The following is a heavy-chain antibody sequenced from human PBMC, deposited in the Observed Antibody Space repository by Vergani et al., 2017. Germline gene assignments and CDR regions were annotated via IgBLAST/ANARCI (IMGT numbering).Heavy chain of an antibody. D-gene: IGHD4-17*01. V-gene: IGHV3-23*01. CDR1: GFRFREHG. CDR2: ISGHDHRT. J-gene: IGHJ3*02. Sequence: EVQLLESGGGSVQPGESLRLSCVASGFRFREHGMNWVRQAPGKGLEWVSGISGHDHRTLYADSVKGRFIISRDNSKNTLILQMNGLRAEDTAVYYCARGMTTETTDLDGFDIWGQGTMVSVSS. CDR3: ARGMTTETTDLDGFDI.